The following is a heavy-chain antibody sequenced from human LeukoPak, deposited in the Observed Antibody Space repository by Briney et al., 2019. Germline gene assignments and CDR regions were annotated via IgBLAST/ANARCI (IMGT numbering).Heavy chain of an antibody. CDR3: ARGRYGGNPY. J-gene: IGHJ4*02. CDR2: INHSGST. CDR1: GGSFSGYY. Sequence: SETLSLTCAVYGGSFSGYYWSWIRQPPGKGLEWIGEINHSGSTNYNPSLKSRVTISVDTSKNQFSLKLSSVTAADTAVYYCARGRYGGNPYWGQGTLVTVSS. V-gene: IGHV4-34*01. D-gene: IGHD2-15*01.